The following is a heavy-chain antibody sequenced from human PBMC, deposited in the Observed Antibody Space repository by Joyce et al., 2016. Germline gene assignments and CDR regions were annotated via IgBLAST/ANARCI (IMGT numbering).Heavy chain of an antibody. Sequence: EVQLVESGGGLVKPGGSLRLSCAASGFTFSRYSMNWVRQAPGKGLEWVSSISSSSSYIYYADAVKGRFTISRDNAKNSLYLQMNSLRAEDTAVYYCARTSTTRNWFDPWGQGTLVTVSS. CDR1: GFTFSRYS. CDR3: ARTSTTRNWFDP. J-gene: IGHJ5*02. V-gene: IGHV3-21*01. CDR2: ISSSSSYI. D-gene: IGHD1-7*01.